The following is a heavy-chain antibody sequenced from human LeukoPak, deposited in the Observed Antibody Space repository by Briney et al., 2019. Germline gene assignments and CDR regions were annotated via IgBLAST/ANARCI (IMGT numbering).Heavy chain of an antibody. CDR2: IYASGTT. CDR1: GGSVKSYY. J-gene: IGHJ4*02. V-gene: IGHV4-4*07. Sequence: SETLSLTCTVSGGSVKSYYWSWIRQPAGEGLEWLGHIYASGTTNYNPSLNSRVTMSVDTSKNQFSLRLASVTAADTAVYYCARVADRFGYNYGIDEYFDYRGQGTLVTVSS. CDR3: ARVADRFGYNYGIDEYFDY. D-gene: IGHD5-18*01.